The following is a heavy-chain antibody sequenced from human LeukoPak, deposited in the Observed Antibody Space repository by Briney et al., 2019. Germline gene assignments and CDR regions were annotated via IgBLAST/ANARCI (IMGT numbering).Heavy chain of an antibody. CDR3: ARDTYYYGSGTYYFNY. Sequence: PSETLSLTCTVSGGSISSYYWSWIRQPPGKGLEWIGYIYYSGSTSYNPSLKSRVTMSIDTSKNQFSLKLSSVTAADTAVYYCARDTYYYGSGTYYFNYWGQGTLVTVSS. CDR1: GGSISSYY. J-gene: IGHJ4*02. CDR2: IYYSGST. D-gene: IGHD3-10*01. V-gene: IGHV4-59*12.